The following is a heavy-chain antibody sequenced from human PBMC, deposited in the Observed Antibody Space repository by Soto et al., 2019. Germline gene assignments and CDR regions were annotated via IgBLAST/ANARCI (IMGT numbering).Heavy chain of an antibody. V-gene: IGHV1-69*01. Sequence: QVQLVQSGAEVKRPGSSVKVSCKASGGTFRNYPFSWVRQAPGQGLEWMGGLIPVVGIPNYAQKFQGRVPITSDESTSTVYMELTSLRADDTAVYYCARVLEFRDGYISHFDYWGQGTLVTVSS. CDR3: ARVLEFRDGYISHFDY. CDR2: LIPVVGIP. D-gene: IGHD5-12*01. J-gene: IGHJ4*02. CDR1: GGTFRNYP.